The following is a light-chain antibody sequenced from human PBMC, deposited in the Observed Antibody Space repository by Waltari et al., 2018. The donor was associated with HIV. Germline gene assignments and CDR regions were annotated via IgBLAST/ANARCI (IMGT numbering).Light chain of an antibody. CDR3: NSRDSSGNLVL. V-gene: IGLV3-19*01. Sequence: SSELNQDPLVSVALGLSFSITGLGDSLKLFYARRSQQKPGQAPVLVMYGKNNRPSGMPDRFSGSSSGNTASLTITGAQAEDEADYYCNSRDSSGNLVLFGGGTKLTVV. CDR1: SLKLFY. CDR2: GKN. J-gene: IGLJ2*01.